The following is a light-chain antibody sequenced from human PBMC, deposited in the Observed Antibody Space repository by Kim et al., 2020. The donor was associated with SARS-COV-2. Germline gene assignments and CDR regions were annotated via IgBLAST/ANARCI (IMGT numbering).Light chain of an antibody. CDR1: QSISTY. CDR3: QQSLSTPYT. CDR2: AAS. Sequence: SASVGDRVTITCRARQSISTYLNWYQQRPGKAPTLLIYAASSLQPGVPTRFRGSGSGTDFTLTISSPQPEDFATYFCQQSLSTPYTFGQGTKLEI. J-gene: IGKJ2*01. V-gene: IGKV1-39*01.